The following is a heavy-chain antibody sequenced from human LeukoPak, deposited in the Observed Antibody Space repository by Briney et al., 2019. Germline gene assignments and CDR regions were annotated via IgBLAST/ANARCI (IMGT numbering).Heavy chain of an antibody. CDR3: ARGPNSNWSGLDF. Sequence: GGSLRLSCTASGFSFSGHWMHWARQLPGKGLVWVSRISPTGSTTSYADSVKGRFTVSRDNAKNTLYLQVNNLRAQDTAVYYCARGPNSNWSGLDFWGQGTLLTVSS. CDR1: GFSFSGHW. D-gene: IGHD6-6*01. CDR2: ISPTGSTT. J-gene: IGHJ4*02. V-gene: IGHV3-74*01.